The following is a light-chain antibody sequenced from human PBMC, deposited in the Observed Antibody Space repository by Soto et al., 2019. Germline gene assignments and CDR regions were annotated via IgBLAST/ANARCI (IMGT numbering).Light chain of an antibody. Sequence: EIVMTQSPATLSLSPGETATLSCRASQSVHSNLAWFQQHPGQAPRLLIYGASSRATGIPVRFSGSGSGTEFTLTISSLQPDDFATYYCQHYNSYSEAFGQGTKVDIK. V-gene: IGKV3-15*01. CDR1: QSVHSN. J-gene: IGKJ1*01. CDR2: GAS. CDR3: QHYNSYSEA.